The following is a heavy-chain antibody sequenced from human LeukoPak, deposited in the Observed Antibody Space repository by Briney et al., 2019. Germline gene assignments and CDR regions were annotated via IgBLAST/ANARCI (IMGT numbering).Heavy chain of an antibody. D-gene: IGHD6-19*01. V-gene: IGHV4-39*01. CDR2: IYYSGST. Sequence: PSETLSLTCTVSGGSISSRSYYWGWIRQPPGKGLEWIGSIYYSGSTYYNPSLKSRVTISVDTSKNQFSLKLSSVTAADTAVYYCASFLYSSGWQIDYWGQGTLVTVSS. J-gene: IGHJ4*02. CDR1: GGSISSRSYY. CDR3: ASFLYSSGWQIDY.